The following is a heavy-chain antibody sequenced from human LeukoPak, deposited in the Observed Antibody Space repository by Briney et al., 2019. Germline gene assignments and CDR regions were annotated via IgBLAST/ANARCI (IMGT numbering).Heavy chain of an antibody. J-gene: IGHJ4*02. CDR1: GGSISSYY. V-gene: IGHV4-59*08. Sequence: SETLSLTCTVSGGSISSYYWSWIRQPPGKGLEWIGYMYYSGSTNYNPSLKSRVTISVDTSKNQFSLKLSSVTAADTAVYYCASTYCSGGSCYWALEYWGQGTLVTVSS. D-gene: IGHD2-15*01. CDR2: MYYSGST. CDR3: ASTYCSGGSCYWALEY.